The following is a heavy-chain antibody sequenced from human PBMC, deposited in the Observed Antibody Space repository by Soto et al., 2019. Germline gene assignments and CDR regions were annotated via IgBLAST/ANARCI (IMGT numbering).Heavy chain of an antibody. CDR3: AKSRSQWLSSLHD. D-gene: IGHD6-19*01. CDR1: GYTFSDEY. V-gene: IGHV1-2*02. CDR2: IHPKSGST. Sequence: QAQLVQSGPEVKRPGSSFTVSCATSGYTFSDEYLHWVRQAPGQGLEWVAWIHPKSGSTFYAQRLQGRVSVTSDTASSTAYLEMTSLTSDDTAVYYCAKSRSQWLSSLHDWGQGSLITVSS. J-gene: IGHJ4*02.